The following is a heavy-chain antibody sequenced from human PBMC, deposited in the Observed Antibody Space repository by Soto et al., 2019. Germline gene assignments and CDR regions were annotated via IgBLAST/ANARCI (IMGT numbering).Heavy chain of an antibody. Sequence: ASVKVSCKASGYSFTDYHIHGVRQAPGQGLEWLGRINPKSGGTSTAQKFQGWVTMTTDTSISAASMELTRLTSDDTAIYYCARGDSTDCSNGVCSFFYNHDMAVWGQGTTVTVSS. CDR3: ARGDSTDCSNGVCSFFYNHDMAV. J-gene: IGHJ6*02. CDR1: GYSFTDYH. CDR2: INPKSGGT. V-gene: IGHV1-2*04. D-gene: IGHD2-8*01.